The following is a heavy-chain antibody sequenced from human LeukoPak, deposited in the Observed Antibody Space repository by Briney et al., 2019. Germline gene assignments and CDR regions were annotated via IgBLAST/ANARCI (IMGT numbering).Heavy chain of an antibody. Sequence: SETLSLTCTVSGGSISSYYWSWIRQPPGEGLEWIGYIYYSGSTNYNPSLKSRVTISVDTSKNQFSLKLSSVTAADTAVYYCARYEYGSGSYFDYWGQGTLVTVSS. J-gene: IGHJ4*02. D-gene: IGHD3-10*01. CDR1: GGSISSYY. CDR3: ARYEYGSGSYFDY. V-gene: IGHV4-59*01. CDR2: IYYSGST.